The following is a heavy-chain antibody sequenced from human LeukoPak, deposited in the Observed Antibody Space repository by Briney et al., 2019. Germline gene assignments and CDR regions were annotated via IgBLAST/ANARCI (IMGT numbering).Heavy chain of an antibody. CDR3: AKGSSGYFVDL. D-gene: IGHD3-22*01. V-gene: IGHV3-23*01. Sequence: GGSLRLSCAASGFIFNNYGLIWVRQAPGKGLEWVSAISKDGGGTNYANFVKGRFTISRDNSKNTLFLQMNSLRAEDTALYYCAKGSSGYFVDLWGQGTLVTVSS. CDR1: GFIFNNYG. J-gene: IGHJ5*02. CDR2: ISKDGGGT.